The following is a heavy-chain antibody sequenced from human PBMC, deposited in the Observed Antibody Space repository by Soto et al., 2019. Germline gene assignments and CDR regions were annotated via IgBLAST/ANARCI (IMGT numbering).Heavy chain of an antibody. D-gene: IGHD2-8*02. Sequence: QVHLVQSGAEVKKPGSSVSVSCKTSGYTFSKYAISWVRQSPGQGLEWMGWINTGSGYTNYAHDRVTMTKDAATYPAYLEVTSLRSEDKAIYYCARDRVYTGGSDADYWGQGTLVTVSS. CDR1: GYTFSKYA. J-gene: IGHJ4*02. CDR2: INTGSGYT. V-gene: IGHV1-18*01. CDR3: ARDRVYTGGSDADY.